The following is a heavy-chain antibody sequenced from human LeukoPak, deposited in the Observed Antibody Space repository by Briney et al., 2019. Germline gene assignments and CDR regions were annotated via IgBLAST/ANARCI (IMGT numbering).Heavy chain of an antibody. J-gene: IGHJ5*02. CDR3: ARDYSSSWINWFDP. CDR2: ISSSSSYI. Sequence: PGGSLRLSCAASGFTFSSYSMNWVRQAPGKGLEWVSSISSSSSYIYYADSVKGRFTISRDNAKNSLYLQMNSLRAEDTAVYYCARDYSSSWINWFDPWGQGTLVTVSS. CDR1: GFTFSSYS. V-gene: IGHV3-21*01. D-gene: IGHD6-13*01.